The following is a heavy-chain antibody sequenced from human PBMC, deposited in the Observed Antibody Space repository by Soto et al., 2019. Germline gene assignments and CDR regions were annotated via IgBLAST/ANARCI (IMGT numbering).Heavy chain of an antibody. V-gene: IGHV1-18*01. CDR2: ISAYDGKT. CDR3: ARESAFIPGSGGYSYRGSRYGMGV. D-gene: IGHD3-10*01. Sequence: GASVKVSCKTSGYTFNTYGINWVRQAPGQGLELMGWISAYDGKTTYAEKFQGRVTLTTDTSTSTAYMELGSLRSDDTAVYYCARESAFIPGSGGYSYRGSRYGMGVWGQGTTVTVSS. J-gene: IGHJ6*02. CDR1: GYTFNTYG.